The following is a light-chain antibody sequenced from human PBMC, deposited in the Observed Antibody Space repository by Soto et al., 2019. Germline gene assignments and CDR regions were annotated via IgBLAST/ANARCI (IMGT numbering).Light chain of an antibody. J-gene: IGKJ1*01. V-gene: IGKV1-5*03. Sequence: DIQMTQSPSTLSASVGDRVTITCRASQSISSWLAWYQQKPGKAPKLLISKASSLESGVPSRFSGSGSGTEFTLTISSLQPDDSATYHCQQYNTYSTFGQGTKVEIK. CDR1: QSISSW. CDR3: QQYNTYST. CDR2: KAS.